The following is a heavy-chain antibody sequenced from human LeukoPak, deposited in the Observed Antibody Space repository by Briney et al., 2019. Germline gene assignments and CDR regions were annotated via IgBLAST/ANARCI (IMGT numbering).Heavy chain of an antibody. V-gene: IGHV3-9*01. D-gene: IGHD1-1*01. Sequence: TGRSLRLSCVASGFTFDDYAMHWVRQAPGRGLEWVSGISWNSGSIGYADSVKGRFTISRDNAKNSLYLQMNSLRADDTALYYCAKDMGTSDPYHIDYWGQGTLVTVSS. CDR2: ISWNSGSI. J-gene: IGHJ4*02. CDR1: GFTFDDYA. CDR3: AKDMGTSDPYHIDY.